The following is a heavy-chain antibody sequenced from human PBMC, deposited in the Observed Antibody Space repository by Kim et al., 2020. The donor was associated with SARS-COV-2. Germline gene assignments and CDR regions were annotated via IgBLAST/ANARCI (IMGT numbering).Heavy chain of an antibody. CDR3: AKVYSSSWFPYYNYAMDV. D-gene: IGHD6-13*01. J-gene: IGHJ6*02. V-gene: IGHV3-11*06. Sequence: VKGRFNISRDNAKNSLYLQMNSLRAEDTAAYYCAKVYSSSWFPYYNYAMDVWGQGTTVTVSS.